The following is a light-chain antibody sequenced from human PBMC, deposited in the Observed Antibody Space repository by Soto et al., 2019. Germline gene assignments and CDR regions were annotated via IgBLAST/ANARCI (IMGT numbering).Light chain of an antibody. CDR3: SSYAGNNIYYV. Sequence: QSVLTQPPSASGSPGQSVTISCTGTSNDVGGYNFVSWYQQHPGKAPKLMIFEVSKRPSGVPDRFSGSKSGSAASLTVSGLQAEDEAVYYCSSYAGNNIYYVFGTGTKVTVL. CDR1: SNDVGGYNF. V-gene: IGLV2-8*01. J-gene: IGLJ1*01. CDR2: EVS.